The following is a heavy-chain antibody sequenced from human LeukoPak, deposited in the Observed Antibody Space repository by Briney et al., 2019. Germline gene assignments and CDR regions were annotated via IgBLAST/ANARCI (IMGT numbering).Heavy chain of an antibody. D-gene: IGHD2/OR15-2a*01. CDR1: GLTFDDYA. V-gene: IGHV3-9*01. CDR3: AKDKY. J-gene: IGHJ1*01. Sequence: TGGSLRLSCAASGLTFDDYAMHWVRQAPGKGLEWVSGISWNSGSIAYADSVKGRFTISRDNAKNSLYLQMNSLRPEDTALYYCAKDKYWGQGTLVTVSS. CDR2: ISWNSGSI.